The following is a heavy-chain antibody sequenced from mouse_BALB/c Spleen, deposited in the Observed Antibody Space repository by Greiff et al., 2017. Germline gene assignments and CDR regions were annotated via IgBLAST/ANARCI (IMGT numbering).Heavy chain of an antibody. Sequence: EVQLVESGGGLVQPGGSRKLSCAASGFTFSSFGMHWVRQAPEKGLEWVAYISSGSSTIYYADTVKGRFNISRDNPKKTLFLQMTSLRSEDTALYYCARALPGFAYWGQGTLVTVSA. CDR2: ISSGSSTI. CDR3: ARALPGFAY. D-gene: IGHD2-12*01. CDR1: GFTFSSFG. V-gene: IGHV5-17*02. J-gene: IGHJ3*01.